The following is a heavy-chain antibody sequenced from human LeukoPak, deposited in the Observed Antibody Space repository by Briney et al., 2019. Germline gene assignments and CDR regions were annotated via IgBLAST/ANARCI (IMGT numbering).Heavy chain of an antibody. D-gene: IGHD5-18*01. CDR2: IYYSGSI. CDR1: GGSISSYY. Sequence: SETLSLTCTVSGGSISSYYWSWIRQPPGKGLEWIGYIYYSGSINYNPSLKSRVTISVDTSKNQFSLKLSSVTAADTAVYYCARTTEGGYTYDYFYYYMDVWGKGTTVTISS. V-gene: IGHV4-59*01. J-gene: IGHJ6*03. CDR3: ARTTEGGYTYDYFYYYMDV.